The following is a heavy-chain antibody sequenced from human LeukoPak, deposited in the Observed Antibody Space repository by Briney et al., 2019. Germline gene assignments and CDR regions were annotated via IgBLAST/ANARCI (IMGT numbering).Heavy chain of an antibody. D-gene: IGHD6-19*01. Sequence: GGSLRLSCAASGFTFSHYWMHWVRQAPGKGLEWVASIKQDGSEKYYVQSVEGRFSISRDNANNLLYLQMNSLRAEDTAIYYCARRGIIAVAASWFDPWGQGTLVTVSS. V-gene: IGHV3-7*01. CDR3: ARRGIIAVAASWFDP. CDR2: IKQDGSEK. J-gene: IGHJ5*02. CDR1: GFTFSHYW.